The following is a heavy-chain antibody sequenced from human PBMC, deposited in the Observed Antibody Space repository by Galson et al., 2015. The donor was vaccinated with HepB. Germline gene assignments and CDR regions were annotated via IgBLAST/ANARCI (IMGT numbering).Heavy chain of an antibody. J-gene: IGHJ6*02. V-gene: IGHV1-69*13. D-gene: IGHD4-11*01. CDR3: ARSHTVTTSYYYYGMDV. CDR2: IIPIFGTA. CDR1: GGTFSSYA. Sequence: SVKVSCKASGGTFSSYAISWVRQAPGQGLERMGGIIPIFGTANYAQKFQGRVTITADESTSTAYMELSSLRSEDTAVYYCARSHTVTTSYYYYGMDVWGQGTTVTVSS.